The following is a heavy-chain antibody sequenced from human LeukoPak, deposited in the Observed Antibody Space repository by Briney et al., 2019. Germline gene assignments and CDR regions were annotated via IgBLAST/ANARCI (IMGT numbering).Heavy chain of an antibody. J-gene: IGHJ4*02. CDR3: ARGAYYDSSGYSDFDY. D-gene: IGHD3-22*01. CDR1: GYTFTSYD. V-gene: IGHV1-8*01. Sequence: GASVKVSCKASGYTFTSYDINWVRQATGQGLEWMGWMNPNSGNTGYAQKFQGRVTMTRDTSTSTVYMELSSLRSEDTAVYYCARGAYYDSSGYSDFDYWGQGTLVTVSS. CDR2: MNPNSGNT.